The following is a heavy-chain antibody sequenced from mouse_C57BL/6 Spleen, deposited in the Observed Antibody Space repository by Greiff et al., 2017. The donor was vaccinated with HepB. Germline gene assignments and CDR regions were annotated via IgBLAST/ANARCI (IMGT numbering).Heavy chain of an antibody. CDR1: GYTFTSYW. CDR2: IYPGSGST. Sequence: QVQLQQPGAELVKPGASVKMSCKASGYTFTSYWITWVKQRPGQGLEWIGDIYPGSGSTNYNEKFKSKATLTVDTSSSTAYMQLSSLTSEDSAVYYCAREMIYYGNLDYWGQGTTLTVSS. V-gene: IGHV1-55*01. D-gene: IGHD2-1*01. CDR3: AREMIYYGNLDY. J-gene: IGHJ2*01.